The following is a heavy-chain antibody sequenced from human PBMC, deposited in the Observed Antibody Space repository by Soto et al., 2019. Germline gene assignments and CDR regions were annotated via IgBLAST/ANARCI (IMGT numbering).Heavy chain of an antibody. CDR1: GGSFSCYY. D-gene: IGHD3-10*01. V-gene: IGHV4-34*01. J-gene: IGHJ6*02. CDR3: ALWFGEV. Sequence: SETLALSCAVYGGSFSCYYWSWIRQPPGKGLEWIGEINHSGSTNYNPSLKSRVTISVDTSKNQFSLKLSSVTAADTAVYYCALWFGEVWGQGTTVTVSS. CDR2: INHSGST.